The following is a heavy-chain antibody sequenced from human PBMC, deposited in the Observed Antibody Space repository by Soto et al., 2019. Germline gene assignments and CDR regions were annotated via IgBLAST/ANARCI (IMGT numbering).Heavy chain of an antibody. Sequence: QVQLVQSGAEVKKPGASVKVSCKASGYTFTSYYMHWVRQAPGQGLEWMGIINPSGGSTSYAQKFHGRVTMTRDTSTSTVYMELSSLRSEDTAVYYCAREVSSGWYNYYYYYGMDVWGQGTTVTVSS. CDR3: AREVSSGWYNYYYYYGMDV. CDR2: INPSGGST. CDR1: GYTFTSYY. V-gene: IGHV1-46*01. D-gene: IGHD6-19*01. J-gene: IGHJ6*02.